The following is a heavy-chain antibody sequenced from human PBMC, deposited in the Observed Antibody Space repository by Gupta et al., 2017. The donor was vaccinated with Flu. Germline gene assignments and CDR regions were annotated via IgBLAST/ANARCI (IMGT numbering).Heavy chain of an antibody. CDR2: INQDGTEK. CDR3: ARENLDSGDFCDK. J-gene: IGHJ4*02. CDR1: GFTFPSHW. V-gene: IGHV3-7*01. Sequence: EVQLVESGGGLVKPGGSLRLSWAASGFTFPSHWMNWVRQAPGKGLEWVANINQDGTEKHYVDSVKARFTISRDNDKNSVYLQINSLRADDTAVYYCARENLDSGDFCDKWGQGTLVTVSS. D-gene: IGHD3-22*01.